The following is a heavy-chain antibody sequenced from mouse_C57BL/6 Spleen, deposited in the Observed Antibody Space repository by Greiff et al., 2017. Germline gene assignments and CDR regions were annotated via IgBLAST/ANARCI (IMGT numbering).Heavy chain of an antibody. CDR2: IYPGSGST. CDR1: GYTFTSYW. V-gene: IGHV1-55*01. Sequence: QVQLQQPGAELVKPGASVKMSCKASGYTFTSYWITWVKQRPGQGLEWIGDIYPGSGSTNYNEKFKSKATLTVDTSSSTAYMQLSSLTSEDSAVYYVARSDSSGLAWFAYWGQGTLVTVSA. J-gene: IGHJ3*01. CDR3: ARSDSSGLAWFAY. D-gene: IGHD3-2*02.